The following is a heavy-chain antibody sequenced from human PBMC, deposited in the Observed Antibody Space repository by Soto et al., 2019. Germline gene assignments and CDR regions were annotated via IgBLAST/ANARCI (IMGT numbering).Heavy chain of an antibody. CDR2: ISYSGGST. V-gene: IGHV3-23*01. J-gene: IGHJ6*03. Sequence: EVQLLESGGGLVQPGGSLRLSCAASGFTFTNYAMTWVRQAPGKGLEWVSAISYSGGSTYYADSVKGRFTISRDNSKNTLYLQMNSLRAEDTAVYYCAKDRARGYCTSAGCYGDFYYYMDVWGKGTTVTVSS. CDR3: AKDRARGYCTSAGCYGDFYYYMDV. CDR1: GFTFTNYA. D-gene: IGHD2-2*01.